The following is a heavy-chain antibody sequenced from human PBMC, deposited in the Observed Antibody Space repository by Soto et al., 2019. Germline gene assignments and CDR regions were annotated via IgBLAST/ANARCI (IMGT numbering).Heavy chain of an antibody. CDR1: GYTVAIGG. Sequence: RASARGYGYTVAIGGSSSFRKAPGKGLVWMRWINAYNGNTNYAQTLQGRVTMSTDTSTTTSSMKLRTLTPADTAVYYCARVPQIFGVVMPPPAAVDILGQGTMVPVS. D-gene: IGHD3-3*01. J-gene: IGHJ3*02. CDR3: ARVPQIFGVVMPPPAAVDI. CDR2: INAYNGNT. V-gene: IGHV1-18*01.